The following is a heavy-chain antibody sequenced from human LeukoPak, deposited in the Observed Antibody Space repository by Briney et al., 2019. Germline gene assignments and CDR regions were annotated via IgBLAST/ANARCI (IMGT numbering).Heavy chain of an antibody. J-gene: IGHJ4*02. Sequence: GGSLRLSCAASGFTFSSYAMSWVRQAPGKGLEWVAGIFGSDGSPHYADPVKGRFTISRDNSRNMVYLQINSLRAEDTAVYYCGKTTVGYSSGQKPAWPVDYWGQGTLVTVSS. D-gene: IGHD5-18*01. CDR1: GFTFSSYA. CDR3: GKTTVGYSSGQKPAWPVDY. V-gene: IGHV3-23*01. CDR2: IFGSDGSP.